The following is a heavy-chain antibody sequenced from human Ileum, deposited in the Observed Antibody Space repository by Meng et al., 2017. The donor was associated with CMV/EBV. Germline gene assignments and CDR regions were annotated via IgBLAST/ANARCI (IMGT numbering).Heavy chain of an antibody. CDR3: DASDY. CDR2: ITGSGGRT. Sequence: GESLKISCAASGFTFSSFSMNWVRQAPGKGLEWVSTITGSGGRTHYADSVKGRFTISRDNYKNTLYLQMNSLRAEDTAVYYCDASDYWGQGAQVTVSS. V-gene: IGHV3-23*01. J-gene: IGHJ4*02. D-gene: IGHD6-6*01. CDR1: GFTFSSFS.